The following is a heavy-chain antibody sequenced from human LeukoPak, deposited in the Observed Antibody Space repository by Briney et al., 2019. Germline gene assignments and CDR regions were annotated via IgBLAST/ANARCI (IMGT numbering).Heavy chain of an antibody. V-gene: IGHV3-30*04. D-gene: IGHD6-13*01. J-gene: IGHJ4*02. CDR3: ARGSGAAAGFLDY. CDR1: RFTFSSFA. Sequence: GGSLRLSCVASRFTFSSFAMHWVRQVPGRGLEWVAVAPFDGSDKYYADSVKGRFTISRDDSMSTLYLQMNSLPTEDTAVYYCARGSGAAAGFLDYWGQGALVTVSS. CDR2: APFDGSDK.